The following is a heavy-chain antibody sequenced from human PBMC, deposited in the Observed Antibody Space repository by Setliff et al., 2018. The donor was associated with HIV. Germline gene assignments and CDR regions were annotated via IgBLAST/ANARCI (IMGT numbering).Heavy chain of an antibody. CDR2: ISKSGDYS. D-gene: IGHD3-3*01. J-gene: IGHJ6*03. V-gene: IGHV3-11*06. Sequence: GSLRLSCAASGFTFSDHYMNWVRQAPGKGLEWVSYISKSGDYSNYADSVEGRFTISRDNTKNTLYLQMNSLRVEDTAVYYCARGDNFCIGYLLGESYYYYYMDGWGKGATVTVAS. CDR1: GFTFSDHY. CDR3: ARGDNFCIGYLLGESYYYYYMDG.